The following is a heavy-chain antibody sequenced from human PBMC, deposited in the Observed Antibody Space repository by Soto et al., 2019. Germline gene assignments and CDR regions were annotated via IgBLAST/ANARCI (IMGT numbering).Heavy chain of an antibody. Sequence: QVQLQESGPGLVKPSETLSLTCTVSGGSITSYYWSWIRQPPGKGLEWIGYIYYSGSTNYNPPLKSRRTRSVDTSKNQSSLKLSSVTAADTAVYYCARPSIWFWEFNFDYWGQGTLVTVSS. CDR3: ARPSIWFWEFNFDY. D-gene: IGHD3-10*01. J-gene: IGHJ4*02. CDR2: IYYSGST. CDR1: GGSITSYY. V-gene: IGHV4-59*08.